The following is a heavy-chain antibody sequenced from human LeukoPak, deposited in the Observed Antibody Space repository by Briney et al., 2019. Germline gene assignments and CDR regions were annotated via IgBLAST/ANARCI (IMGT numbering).Heavy chain of an antibody. CDR1: GFTFSSYG. V-gene: IGHV3-30*02. Sequence: PGGSLRLSCAASGFTFSSYGMHWVRQAPGKGLEWVAFIRYDGSNKYYADSVKGRFTISRDNSKNTLYLQMNSLRAEDTAVYYCAKDELPLAGWFDPWGQGTLVTVSS. J-gene: IGHJ5*02. CDR2: IRYDGSNK. D-gene: IGHD1-7*01. CDR3: AKDELPLAGWFDP.